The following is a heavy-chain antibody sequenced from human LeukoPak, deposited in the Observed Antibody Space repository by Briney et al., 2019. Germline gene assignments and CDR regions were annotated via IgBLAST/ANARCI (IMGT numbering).Heavy chain of an antibody. J-gene: IGHJ4*02. CDR1: GFTFSSYT. V-gene: IGHV3-23*01. CDR2: ISASGGTT. D-gene: IGHD1-1*01. CDR3: AKFGRLERSHFDY. Sequence: GVSLRLSCAASGFTFSSYTMSWVRQAPGKGPEWVSVISASGGTTYYADSVKGRFTISRDNSKNTLYLQMDSLRAEDTAVYYCAKFGRLERSHFDYWGQGTLVTVSS.